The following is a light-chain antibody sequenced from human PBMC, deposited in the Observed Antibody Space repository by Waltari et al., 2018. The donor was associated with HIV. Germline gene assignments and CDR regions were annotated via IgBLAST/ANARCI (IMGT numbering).Light chain of an antibody. J-gene: IGLJ3*02. CDR2: EVS. CDR1: RSDL. CDR3: CSYAGSSTWV. V-gene: IGLV2-23*02. Sequence: QSALTQPASVSGSPGQSITISCTGTRSDLVSWYQQHPGKAPIVMSYEVSKRPSGVFNRFSGAKYGNTASLTISGLQAEDEADYYCCSYAGSSTWVFGGGTKLTVL.